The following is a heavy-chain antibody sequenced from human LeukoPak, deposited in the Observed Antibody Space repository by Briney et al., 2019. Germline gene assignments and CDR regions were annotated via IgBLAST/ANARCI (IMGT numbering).Heavy chain of an antibody. J-gene: IGHJ4*02. V-gene: IGHV3-23*01. D-gene: IGHD5-18*01. CDR2: ISGSGGSK. Sequence: PGGSLRLSCAASGFTFTSYAMRWVRQAPGKGLEWVSAISGSGGSKYYADSVKGRFTISRDNSKNTLYLQMNSLRAEDTAVYYCANRIQRVDDYWGQGTLVTVSS. CDR1: GFTFTSYA. CDR3: ANRIQRVDDY.